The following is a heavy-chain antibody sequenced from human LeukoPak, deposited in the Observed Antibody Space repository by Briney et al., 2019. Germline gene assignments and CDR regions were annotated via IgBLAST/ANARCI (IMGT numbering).Heavy chain of an antibody. CDR2: IIPILGIA. J-gene: IGHJ3*02. V-gene: IGHV1-69*10. CDR1: GGTFSSYT. Sequence: SVKVFCKASGGTFSSYTISWVRQAPGQGLEWMGGIIPILGIANYAQKFQGRVTITADKCTSTAYMELSSLRSEDTAVYYCARGRRELDAFNIWGQGTMVTVSS. CDR3: ARGRRELDAFNI.